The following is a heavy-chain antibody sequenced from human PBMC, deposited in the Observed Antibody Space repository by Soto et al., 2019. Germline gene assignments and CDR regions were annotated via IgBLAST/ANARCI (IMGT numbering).Heavy chain of an antibody. CDR1: GGSISSGGYS. CDR3: ARAQRARLFDY. J-gene: IGHJ4*02. Sequence: PSETLSLTCAVSGGSISSGGYSWSWIRQPPGKGLEWIGYTYHSGSTYYNPSLKSRVTISVDRSKNQFFLKLSSVTAADTAVYYCARAQRARLFDYWGQGTLVTVSS. D-gene: IGHD2-2*01. V-gene: IGHV4-30-2*01. CDR2: TYHSGST.